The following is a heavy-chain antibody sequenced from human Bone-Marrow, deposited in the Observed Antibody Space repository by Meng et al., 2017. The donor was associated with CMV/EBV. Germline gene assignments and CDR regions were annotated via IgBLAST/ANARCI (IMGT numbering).Heavy chain of an antibody. CDR3: ARSAGKCSTPNCSLH. CDR2: INTDGGDT. V-gene: IGHV1-2*02. Sequence: ASVKVSCKASGYTFTSYYMHWVRQAPGQGFEWMGWINTDGGDTKFAQKFQGRVTMITDTSISTAYMELRRLRSVDTAVYYCARSAGKCSTPNCSLHWGQGTLVTVSS. J-gene: IGHJ1*01. D-gene: IGHD2-2*01. CDR1: GYTFTSYY.